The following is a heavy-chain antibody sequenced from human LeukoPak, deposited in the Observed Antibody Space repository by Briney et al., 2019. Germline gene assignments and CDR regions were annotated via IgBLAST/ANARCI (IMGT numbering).Heavy chain of an antibody. CDR1: GFTFSSYA. V-gene: IGHV3-23*01. CDR3: AKGNTMVRGAIDY. Sequence: GGSLRLSCAASGFTFSSYAMSWVRQAPGKGLEWVSAISGSGGSTYYADSVKGRITISRDNSKNTLYLQMNSLRAEDTAVYYCAKGNTMVRGAIDYWGQGTLVTVSS. D-gene: IGHD3-10*01. J-gene: IGHJ4*02. CDR2: ISGSGGST.